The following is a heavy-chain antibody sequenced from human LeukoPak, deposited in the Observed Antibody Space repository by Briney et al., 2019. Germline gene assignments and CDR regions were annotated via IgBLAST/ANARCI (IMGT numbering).Heavy chain of an antibody. CDR3: ARDPTSEISVPHYFDD. V-gene: IGHV4-34*01. CDR1: GGAFSGYH. CDR2: VNHRGMT. D-gene: IGHD5/OR15-5a*01. Sequence: SETLSLTCAVYGGAFSGYHWNWIRQAPGKGLEWIGEVNHRGMTNYNPSLKSRVIISADMSKNQSSLKLDSVTAADTAMYYCARDPTSEISVPHYFDDWGQGTLVTVSS. J-gene: IGHJ4*02.